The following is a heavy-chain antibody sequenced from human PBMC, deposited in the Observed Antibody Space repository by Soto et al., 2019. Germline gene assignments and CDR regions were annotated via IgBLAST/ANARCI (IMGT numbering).Heavy chain of an antibody. CDR2: ISYDGSNK. Sequence: QVQLVESGGGVVQPGRFLRLSCAASGFTFSSYAMHWVRQVPGKGLEWVAVISYDGSNKYYADSVKGRFTISRDNSKNTTYLQMNMLRAEGTVVTYWASPFWIDNCNWGYLDLGGSGTLVTVST. V-gene: IGHV3-30-3*01. CDR1: GFTFSSYA. J-gene: IGHJ2*01. CDR3: ASPFWIDNCNWGYLDL. D-gene: IGHD1-20*01.